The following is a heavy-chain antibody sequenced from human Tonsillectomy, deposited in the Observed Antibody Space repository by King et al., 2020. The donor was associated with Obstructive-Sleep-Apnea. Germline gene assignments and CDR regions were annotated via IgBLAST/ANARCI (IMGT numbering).Heavy chain of an antibody. Sequence: QLVQSGAEVKKPGASVKVSCKASGYTFTGYYMHWVRQAPGQGLEWMGWINPNSGGTNYAQKFQGWVTMTRDTSISTAYMELSRRRSDDTAVYYCARGPIVATITEYYLDYWGQGTLVTVSS. J-gene: IGHJ4*02. CDR3: ARGPIVATITEYYLDY. CDR2: INPNSGGT. CDR1: GYTFTGYY. D-gene: IGHD5-12*01. V-gene: IGHV1-2*04.